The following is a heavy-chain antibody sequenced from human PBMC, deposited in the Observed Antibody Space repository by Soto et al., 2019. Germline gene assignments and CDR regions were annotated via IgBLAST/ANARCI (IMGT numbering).Heavy chain of an antibody. V-gene: IGHV4-4*02. Sequence: LXLTGAFSWGSISSSNWLSLVRQPPGKGLEWIGEIYHSGSTNYNTSLKSRVTISVDKSKNQFSLKLSSVTAADTAVYYCARAEYRRSSVDYWGQGTLVTVYS. CDR1: WGSISSSNW. CDR3: ARAEYRRSSVDY. J-gene: IGHJ4*02. D-gene: IGHD6-6*01. CDR2: IYHSGST.